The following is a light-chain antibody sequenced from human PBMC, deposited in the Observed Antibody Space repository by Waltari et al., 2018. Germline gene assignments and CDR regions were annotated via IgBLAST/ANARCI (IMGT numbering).Light chain of an antibody. J-gene: IGLJ2*01. CDR1: SLSTSY. CDR3: SSRDSSASHVL. Sequence: SSELTQDPAVSVALGQTVRITCQGASLSTSYASWYQQKSGQAPILGLFGKNKRPSGIPDRFSGYNSETTTSLTITGAQAEDEADYYCSSRDSSASHVLFAGGTKLTVL. CDR2: GKN. V-gene: IGLV3-19*01.